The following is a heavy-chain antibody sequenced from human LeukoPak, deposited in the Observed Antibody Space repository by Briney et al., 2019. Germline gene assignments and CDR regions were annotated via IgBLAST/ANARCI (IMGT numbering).Heavy chain of an antibody. CDR3: ARSPALRYCSSTSCPMFAFDI. J-gene: IGHJ3*02. D-gene: IGHD2-2*01. V-gene: IGHV4-34*01. CDR1: GGSFSGYY. CDR2: INHSGST. Sequence: PSETLSLTCAVYGGSFSGYYWSWIRQPPGKGLEWIGEINHSGSTNYNPSLKSRVTISVDTSKNQFSLKLSSVTAADTAVYYCARSPALRYCSSTSCPMFAFDIWGQGTMVTVSS.